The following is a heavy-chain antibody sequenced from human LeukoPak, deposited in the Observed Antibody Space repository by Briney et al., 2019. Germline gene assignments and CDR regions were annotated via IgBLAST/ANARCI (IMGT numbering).Heavy chain of an antibody. CDR1: GFTFSSYV. V-gene: IGHV3-30*04. D-gene: IGHD1-26*01. CDR3: GRDGGGATGPFDY. Sequence: PGRSLRLSCAASGFTFSSYVMHRVRQAPGKGLERVADISYDGSNKYYAHSVKGRFTLSRDNSKNTLYLQMKSLRAQDTAVYYCGRDGGGATGPFDYWGEGTLVTVSS. J-gene: IGHJ4*02. CDR2: ISYDGSNK.